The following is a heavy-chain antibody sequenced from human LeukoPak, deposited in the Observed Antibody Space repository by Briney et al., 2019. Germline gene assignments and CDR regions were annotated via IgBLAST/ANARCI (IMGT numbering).Heavy chain of an antibody. CDR2: IRSDETNK. CDR1: GFTFSSYG. D-gene: IGHD5-24*01. J-gene: IGHJ1*01. CDR3: AKAESWLQITLDC. V-gene: IGHV3-30*02. Sequence: GGSPRLSCAASGFTFSSYGMHWVRQAPGKGLEWVAFIRSDETNKYYADSVKGRFTISRDNSKNTLYLQMNSLRAEDTAVYYCAKAESWLQITLDCWGQGTLVTVSS.